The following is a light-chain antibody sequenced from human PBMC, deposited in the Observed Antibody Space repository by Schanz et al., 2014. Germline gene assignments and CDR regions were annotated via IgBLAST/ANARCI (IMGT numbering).Light chain of an antibody. CDR2: GTS. CDR3: QQYDNLFT. CDR1: QSVISSY. Sequence: EIVLTQSPGTLSLSPGERATLSCRASQSVISSYLAWYQQKPGQAPRLIIYGTSNRATGIPDRFSGSGSGTDFTLTISRLEPEDFAVYYCQQYDNLFTFGPGTKVDIK. V-gene: IGKV3-20*01. J-gene: IGKJ3*01.